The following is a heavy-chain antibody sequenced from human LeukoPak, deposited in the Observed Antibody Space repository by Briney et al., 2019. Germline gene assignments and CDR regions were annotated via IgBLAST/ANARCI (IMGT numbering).Heavy chain of an antibody. CDR2: MYYSGSA. CDR3: VRARDIAVSWFGDLLSSETYFDY. D-gene: IGHD3-10*01. V-gene: IGHV4-59*01. CDR1: GDSISSYY. J-gene: IGHJ4*02. Sequence: PSETLSLTCTVSGDSISSYYWSWIRQPPRTGLEWIGYMYYSGSANYNHSLKSRVTISVDTSKNQFSLKLSSVTAADAAVYYCVRARDIAVSWFGDLLSSETYFDYWGQGTLVTVSS.